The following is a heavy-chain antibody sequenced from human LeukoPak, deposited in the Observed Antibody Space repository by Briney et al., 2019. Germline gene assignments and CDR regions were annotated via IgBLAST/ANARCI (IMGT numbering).Heavy chain of an antibody. D-gene: IGHD1-26*01. Sequence: SETLSLTCAVYGGSFSGYYWSWIRQPPGKGLEWIGEINHSGSTNYNPSLKSRVTISVDTSKNQFSLKLSSVTAADTAVYYCARLARVGAKYFQHWGQGTLVTVSS. CDR2: INHSGST. J-gene: IGHJ1*01. V-gene: IGHV4-34*01. CDR1: GGSFSGYY. CDR3: ARLARVGAKYFQH.